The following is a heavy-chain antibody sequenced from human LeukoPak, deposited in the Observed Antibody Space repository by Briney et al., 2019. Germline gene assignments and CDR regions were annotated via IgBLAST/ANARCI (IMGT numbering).Heavy chain of an antibody. CDR1: GHSFGNYG. CDR2: ISAHNGNT. V-gene: IGHV1-18*01. CDR3: AREVVNYHGSGSFSPRQDYYGMDV. Sequence: EASVKVSCKASGHSFGNYGFSWVRQAPGQGLEWMGRISAHNGNTNYAQKFQGRVTMTTDTSTTKAYTELRSLRSDDTAVYYCAREVVNYHGSGSFSPRQDYYGMDVWGQGTTVIVSS. J-gene: IGHJ6*02. D-gene: IGHD3-10*01.